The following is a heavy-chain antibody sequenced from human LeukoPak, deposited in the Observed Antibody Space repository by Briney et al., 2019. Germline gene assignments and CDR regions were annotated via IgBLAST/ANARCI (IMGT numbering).Heavy chain of an antibody. CDR1: GYSFTNYW. V-gene: IGHV5-51*01. Sequence: GESLKVSCKGSGYSFTNYWIGWVRQMRGKGLEWMGTIYPADSDTRYSPSFQGQVTISADKSISTAYLQWSRLKASDTAMYYCARLYGSGTHVDYWGQGTLVTVSS. J-gene: IGHJ4*02. D-gene: IGHD3-10*01. CDR2: IYPADSDT. CDR3: ARLYGSGTHVDY.